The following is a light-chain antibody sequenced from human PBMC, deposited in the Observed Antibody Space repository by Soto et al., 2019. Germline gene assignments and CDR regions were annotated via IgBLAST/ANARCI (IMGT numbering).Light chain of an antibody. CDR2: SSS. J-gene: IGKJ3*01. Sequence: DIQMTQSPSPLSASVGGSVTITCRASQPISAFLSWYQQKPGKATRLLIYSSSRVQSGVPSRFGAGGSGTEFTLTIDNLQPEDFASYICQQYYSRPFNFGPGTTVVVK. V-gene: IGKV1-39*01. CDR1: QPISAF. CDR3: QQYYSRPFN.